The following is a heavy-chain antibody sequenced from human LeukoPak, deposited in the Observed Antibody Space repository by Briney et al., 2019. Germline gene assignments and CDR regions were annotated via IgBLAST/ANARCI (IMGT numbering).Heavy chain of an antibody. CDR3: VTGTRFWGAFNV. Sequence: SETLSLTCTVSGASIATGTYFWGWIRRTPGQGLEWIGSFFKDEGAKYNPSLISRVTIFVDTSKNQLSLNLNSVTDADTAVYFCVTGTRFWGAFNVWGHGTVVTVSA. V-gene: IGHV4-39*01. D-gene: IGHD3-9*01. CDR1: GASIATGTYF. J-gene: IGHJ3*01. CDR2: FFKDEGA.